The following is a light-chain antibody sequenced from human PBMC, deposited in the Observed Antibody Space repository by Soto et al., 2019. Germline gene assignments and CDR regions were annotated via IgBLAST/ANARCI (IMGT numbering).Light chain of an antibody. V-gene: IGKV3-20*01. CDR3: HQYGSSPIT. J-gene: IGKJ5*01. CDR2: GAS. Sequence: ESVLTQSPGTLSLSPGERATLSCRASQSVNTNYLAWYQQKSRQAPRLLIYGASSRATGLHDGFSGSGSGTDFTLTIRRLQPEDVEAYFCHQYGSSPITFGQRTRLEI. CDR1: QSVNTNY.